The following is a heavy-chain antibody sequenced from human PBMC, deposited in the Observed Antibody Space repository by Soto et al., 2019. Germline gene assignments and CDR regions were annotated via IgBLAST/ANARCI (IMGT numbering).Heavy chain of an antibody. CDR1: GISLSAPGVG. J-gene: IGHJ3*01. D-gene: IGHD2-8*02. Sequence: QITLKESGPTLVKPSQTLTLACTFSGISLSAPGVGVGWIRQSPGRALEWLALIYWDDDKTYVPSLESRLFITKDTTKNQVVLRLTDVDPGDTATYFCVHRRQYCTGGPCHPNAFAVWAQGTTVTVSS. V-gene: IGHV2-5*05. CDR2: IYWDDDK. CDR3: VHRRQYCTGGPCHPNAFAV.